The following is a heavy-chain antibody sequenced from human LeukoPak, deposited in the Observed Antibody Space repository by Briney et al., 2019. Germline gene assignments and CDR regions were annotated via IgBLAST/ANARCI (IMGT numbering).Heavy chain of an antibody. Sequence: ASVTVSCKASGYTFTGYYMHWVRQAPGQGLEWMGWINPNSGGTNYAQKFQGRVTMTRDTSISTAYMELRSLRSDDTAVYYCASVGATGFYFDYWGQGTLVTVSS. J-gene: IGHJ4*02. CDR2: INPNSGGT. D-gene: IGHD1-26*01. CDR3: ASVGATGFYFDY. V-gene: IGHV1-2*02. CDR1: GYTFTGYY.